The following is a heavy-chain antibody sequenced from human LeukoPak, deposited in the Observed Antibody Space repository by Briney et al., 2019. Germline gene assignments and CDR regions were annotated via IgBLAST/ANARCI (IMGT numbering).Heavy chain of an antibody. Sequence: GGSLRLSCAASGFTFSSYTMKWVRQTPGKGLEWVSSISSSSSYIYQADSVKGRFTISRDNAKNSLYLQMSSLRAEDTALYSCARSDGAGTVDYWGQGTLVTVSS. J-gene: IGHJ4*02. CDR1: GFTFSSYT. D-gene: IGHD6-19*01. V-gene: IGHV3-21*01. CDR3: ARSDGAGTVDY. CDR2: ISSSSSYI.